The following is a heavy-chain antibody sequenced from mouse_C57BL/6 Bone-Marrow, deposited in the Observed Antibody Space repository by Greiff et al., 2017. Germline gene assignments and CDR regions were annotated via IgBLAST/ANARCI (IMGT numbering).Heavy chain of an antibody. CDR1: GFTFSSYG. D-gene: IGHD2-2*01. Sequence: EVKLVESGGDLVKPGGSLKLSCAASGFTFSSYGMSWVRQTPDKRLEWVATISSGGSYTSYPDSVKGRFTISRDNAKNTLYLQMNSLKSEDTAMYYCERHGGIYYCYDEGDYWGQGTTLTVSS. V-gene: IGHV5-6*01. J-gene: IGHJ2*01. CDR2: ISSGGSYT. CDR3: ERHGGIYYCYDEGDY.